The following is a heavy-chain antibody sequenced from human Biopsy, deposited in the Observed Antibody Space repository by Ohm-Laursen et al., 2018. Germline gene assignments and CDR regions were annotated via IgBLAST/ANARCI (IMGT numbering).Heavy chain of an antibody. D-gene: IGHD3-3*01. CDR1: GGSISASTYH. Sequence: SETLSLTCTVSGGSISASTYHWGWIRQSPGKGLEWIGNIYYSGNTDYSPSLKSRVTISVDTSNNQFSLKLRSVTAADTAVYYCARQVDFWSGYVDYWGQGTLVAVSS. CDR2: IYYSGNT. V-gene: IGHV4-39*01. CDR3: ARQVDFWSGYVDY. J-gene: IGHJ4*02.